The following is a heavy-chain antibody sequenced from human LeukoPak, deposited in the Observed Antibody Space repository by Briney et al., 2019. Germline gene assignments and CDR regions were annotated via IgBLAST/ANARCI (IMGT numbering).Heavy chain of an antibody. D-gene: IGHD5-18*01. CDR3: ARGRSGYSYGYLDY. CDR2: ISYDGSNK. Sequence: PGGSLRLSCAVSGFTFSSYAMHWVRQAPGKGLEWVAVISYDGSNKYYADSVKGRFTISRDNSKNTLYLQMNSLRAEDTAVYYCARGRSGYSYGYLDYWGQGTLVTVSS. V-gene: IGHV3-30-3*01. J-gene: IGHJ4*02. CDR1: GFTFSSYA.